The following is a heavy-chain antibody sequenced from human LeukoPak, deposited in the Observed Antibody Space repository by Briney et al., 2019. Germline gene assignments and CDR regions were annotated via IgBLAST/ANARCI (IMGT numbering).Heavy chain of an antibody. V-gene: IGHV4-59*01. J-gene: IGHJ4*02. D-gene: IGHD3-10*02. CDR3: ARSTGSTMFIDY. CDR1: GGSISPYY. CDR2: IYYSGNT. Sequence: SSETLSLTCTVSGGSISPYYWSWIRQPPGKGLEWLGYIYYSGNTDYNPSLKSRVAISVDTSKNQFSLKLSSVTAADTAVYYCARSTGSTMFIDYWGQGTLVTVSS.